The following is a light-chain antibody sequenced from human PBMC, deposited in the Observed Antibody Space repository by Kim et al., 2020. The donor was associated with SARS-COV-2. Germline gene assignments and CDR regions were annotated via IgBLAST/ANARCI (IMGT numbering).Light chain of an antibody. CDR3: ATWDDSLNGWV. Sequence: GQRFTIFCSGSSSNIGSNTVNCYQQLPGAAPKHLIYTNNRRPSVVPDRFSCSKSGASASLAISGLQSNDEADYYYATWDDSLNGWVFGGGTQLTVL. CDR1: SSNIGSNT. CDR2: TNN. V-gene: IGLV1-44*01. J-gene: IGLJ3*02.